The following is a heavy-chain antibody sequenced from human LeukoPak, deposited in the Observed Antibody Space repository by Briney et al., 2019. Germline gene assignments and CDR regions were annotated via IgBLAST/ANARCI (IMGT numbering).Heavy chain of an antibody. CDR2: IKSKTDGGTT. Sequence: GGSLRLSCAASGFTFSNAWMSWVRQAPGKGLEWVGRIKSKTDGGTTDYAAPVKGRFTISRDDPKNTLYLQMNSLKTEDTAVYYCTTDASDIVVVGYYYGMDVWGQGTTVTVSS. CDR3: TTDASDIVVVGYYYGMDV. V-gene: IGHV3-15*01. J-gene: IGHJ6*02. D-gene: IGHD2-15*01. CDR1: GFTFSNAW.